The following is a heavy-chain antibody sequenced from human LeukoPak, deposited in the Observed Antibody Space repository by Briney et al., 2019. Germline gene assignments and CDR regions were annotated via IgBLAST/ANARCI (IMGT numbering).Heavy chain of an antibody. CDR1: GVSFSGYY. J-gene: IGHJ4*02. CDR2: INHSGRT. CDR3: ARRFSRRWLQFDSY. Sequence: KPSETLSLTCAVYGVSFSGYYWSWIRQPPGKGLEWIGEINHSGRTNYNPSLKSRVTISVDTSKNQFSLKLSSVTAADTAVYYCARRFSRRWLQFDSYGGQGTLVTVSS. V-gene: IGHV4-34*01. D-gene: IGHD5-24*01.